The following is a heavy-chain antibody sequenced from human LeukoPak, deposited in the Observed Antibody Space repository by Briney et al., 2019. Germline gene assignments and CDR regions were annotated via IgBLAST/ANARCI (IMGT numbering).Heavy chain of an antibody. Sequence: GGSLRLSCAVSGFTFSGFWMSWSRQAPGKGLEWVASINSDGSEGYYADVVKGRFTISRDNAKNSLYLQINSLRAEDTAVYYCAREGIAVADEFDYWGQGTLVTVSS. CDR3: AREGIAVADEFDY. V-gene: IGHV3-7*03. D-gene: IGHD6-19*01. CDR2: INSDGSEG. J-gene: IGHJ4*02. CDR1: GFTFSGFW.